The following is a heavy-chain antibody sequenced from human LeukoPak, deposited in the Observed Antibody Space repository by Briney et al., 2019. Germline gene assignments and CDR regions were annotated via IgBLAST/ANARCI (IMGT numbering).Heavy chain of an antibody. CDR2: IKQDGSEK. CDR3: ARDYHPLLYYMDV. V-gene: IGHV3-7*01. J-gene: IGHJ6*03. D-gene: IGHD2-21*02. CDR1: GFTSSSYA. Sequence: GGSLRLSCAASGFTSSSYAMHWVRQAPGKGLEWVANIKQDGSEKYYVDSMKGRFTIARDNAKNSLYLQMNSLRAEDTAVYYRARDYHPLLYYMDVWGKGTTVSVS.